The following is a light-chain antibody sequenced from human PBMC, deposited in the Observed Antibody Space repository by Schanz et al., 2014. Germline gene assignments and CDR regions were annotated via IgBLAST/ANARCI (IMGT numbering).Light chain of an antibody. Sequence: QSALTQPASVSGSPGQSITISCTGTSRDVGSYNFVSWYQQHPGKAPKLMIYDVSNRPSGVSNRFSGSKSGNTASLTISGLQAEDEADYYCSSYTRSSTQVFGGGTKLT. CDR1: SRDVGSYNF. CDR3: SSYTRSSTQV. J-gene: IGLJ3*02. CDR2: DVS. V-gene: IGLV2-14*03.